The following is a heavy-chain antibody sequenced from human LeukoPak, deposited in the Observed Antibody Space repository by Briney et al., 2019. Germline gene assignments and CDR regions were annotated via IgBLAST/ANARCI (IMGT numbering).Heavy chain of an antibody. Sequence: RSGTLSLTCTVSGGSISTYYWSWIRQPPGKGLEWIGYIYYSGSTNYNPSLKSRVTISVDTSKNQFSLKLSSVTAADTAVYYCARGGYCSSTSCYTAINRRFDPWGQGTLVTVSS. CDR2: IYYSGST. V-gene: IGHV4-59*01. J-gene: IGHJ5*02. CDR3: ARGGYCSSTSCYTAINRRFDP. CDR1: GGSISTYY. D-gene: IGHD2-2*02.